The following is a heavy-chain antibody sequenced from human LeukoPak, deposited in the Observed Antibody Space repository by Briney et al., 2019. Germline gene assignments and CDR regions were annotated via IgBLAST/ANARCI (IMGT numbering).Heavy chain of an antibody. V-gene: IGHV1-2*02. CDR1: GYTFTGYY. D-gene: IGHD1-26*01. CDR3: ARVPGSGSYLDAFDI. J-gene: IGHJ3*02. Sequence: GASVKVSCKASGYTFTGYYMHWVRQAPGQGLEWMGWINPNSGGTNYAQKFQGRVTMTRDTSISTAYMELSRLRSDDTAVYYCARVPGSGSYLDAFDIWGQGTMVTVSS. CDR2: INPNSGGT.